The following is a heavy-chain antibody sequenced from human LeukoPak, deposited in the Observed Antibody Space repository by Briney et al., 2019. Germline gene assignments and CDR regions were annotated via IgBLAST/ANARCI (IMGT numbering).Heavy chain of an antibody. CDR1: GDSINSYH. J-gene: IGHJ4*02. CDR2: FYYSGVT. D-gene: IGHD5-18*01. V-gene: IGHV4-59*01. Sequence: PSETLSLTCTISGDSINSYHWSWLRQPPGSKLEWIGYFYYSGVTNYNPSLKSRVTISVDTSKNQFSLKLSSVTAVDTAVYYCARDGDTAMADWGQGTLVTVSS. CDR3: ARDGDTAMAD.